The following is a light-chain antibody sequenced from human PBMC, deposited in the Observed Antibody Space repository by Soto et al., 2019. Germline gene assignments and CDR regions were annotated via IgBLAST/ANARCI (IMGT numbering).Light chain of an antibody. CDR1: SSDVGSHKL. CDR2: EVS. Sequence: QSALTQPASVSGSPGQSITISCTGTSSDVGSHKLVSWYQQHPGRAPKLMIYEVSNRPSGVSNRFSGSKSGNTASLTISGLQAEDEADYYCSSYTSSSTLVVFGGGTKLTVL. CDR3: SSYTSSSTLVV. J-gene: IGLJ2*01. V-gene: IGLV2-14*02.